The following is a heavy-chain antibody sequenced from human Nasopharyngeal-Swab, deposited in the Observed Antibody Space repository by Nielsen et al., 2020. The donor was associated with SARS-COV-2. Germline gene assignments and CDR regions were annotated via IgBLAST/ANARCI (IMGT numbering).Heavy chain of an antibody. CDR2: ISSSSSYI. Sequence: GESLKISCAASGFTFSSYSMNWVRQAPGKGLEWVSSISSSSSYIYYAASVKGRFTISRDNAKNSLYLQMNSLRAEDTAVYYCAGEVGSSPDDYWGQGTLVTVSS. V-gene: IGHV3-21*01. D-gene: IGHD6-6*01. J-gene: IGHJ4*02. CDR3: AGEVGSSPDDY. CDR1: GFTFSSYS.